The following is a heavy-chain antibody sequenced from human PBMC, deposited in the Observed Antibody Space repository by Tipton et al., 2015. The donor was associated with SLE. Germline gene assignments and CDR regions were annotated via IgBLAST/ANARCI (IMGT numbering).Heavy chain of an antibody. Sequence: SLRLSCAASGVSFEEHSMHWVRQSPGKGLGWVSGTSWNGGATGYADSVKGRFTISRDNDKKLIYLEMSSLRPEDTALYYCIKELVGFGVFDLWGEGKMVAVSS. CDR2: TSWNGGAT. CDR3: IKELVGFGVFDL. CDR1: GVSFEEHS. J-gene: IGHJ3*01. D-gene: IGHD1-26*01. V-gene: IGHV3-9*01.